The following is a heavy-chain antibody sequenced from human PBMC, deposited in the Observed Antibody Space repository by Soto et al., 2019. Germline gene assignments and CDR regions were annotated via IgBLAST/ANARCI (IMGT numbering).Heavy chain of an antibody. Sequence: EVQLLESGGGLVQPGGSLRLSCAASGFTFSSYAMSWVRQAPGKALEWVSAISRSGGSTSYADSVKGRFTISRDNSKNSLYLQMNSLRFADTAVYSCAKVGDSRYYDGSDYASGYFAYWGQGTVVTFCS. V-gene: IGHV3-23*01. J-gene: IGHJ4*02. CDR2: ISRSGGST. D-gene: IGHD3-22*01. CDR3: AKVGDSRYYDGSDYASGYFAY. CDR1: GFTFSSYA.